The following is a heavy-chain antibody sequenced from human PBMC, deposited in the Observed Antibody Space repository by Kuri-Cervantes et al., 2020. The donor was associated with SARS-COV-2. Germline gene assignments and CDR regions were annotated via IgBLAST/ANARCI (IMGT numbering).Heavy chain of an antibody. V-gene: IGHV4-4*07. Sequence: GSLRLSCTVSGGSISSYYWSWIRQPAGKGLEWIGRIYTSGSTNYNPSLKSRVTMSVDTSKNQFSLKLSPVTAADTAVYYCARERYSSGSAFDIWGQGTMVTVSS. J-gene: IGHJ3*02. CDR3: ARERYSSGSAFDI. CDR1: GGSISSYY. CDR2: IYTSGST. D-gene: IGHD6-19*01.